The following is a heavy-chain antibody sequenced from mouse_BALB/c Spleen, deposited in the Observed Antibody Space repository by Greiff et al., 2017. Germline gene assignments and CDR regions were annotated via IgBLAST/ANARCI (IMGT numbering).Heavy chain of an antibody. J-gene: IGHJ3*02. V-gene: IGHV2-9-2*01. CDR1: GFSLTSYD. Sequence: VKVVESGPGLVAPSQSLSITCTVSGFSLTSYDISWIRQPPGKGLEWLGVIWTGGGTNYNSAFMSRLSISKDNSKSQVFLKMNSLQTDDTAIYYCVRAGSRWGQGTLVTVSA. D-gene: IGHD1-1*01. CDR2: IWTGGGT. CDR3: VRAGSR.